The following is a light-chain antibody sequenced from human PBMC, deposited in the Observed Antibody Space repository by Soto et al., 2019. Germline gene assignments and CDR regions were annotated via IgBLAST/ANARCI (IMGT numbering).Light chain of an antibody. V-gene: IGKV1-39*01. Sequence: DIQMTQSPSSLSASVGDIFTITCRASQSISSYLNWYQQKPGKAPKLLIYAASSLQSGVPSRFSGSGYGTDFTITISSMKTEDFETYYCQQSYSNIITFGQGTRLEIK. J-gene: IGKJ5*01. CDR3: QQSYSNIIT. CDR1: QSISSY. CDR2: AAS.